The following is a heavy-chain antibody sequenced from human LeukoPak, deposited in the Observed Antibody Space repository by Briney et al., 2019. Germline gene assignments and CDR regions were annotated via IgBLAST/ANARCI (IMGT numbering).Heavy chain of an antibody. CDR3: ARSGSGYFDY. V-gene: IGHV3-21*01. CDR2: ISSSSYI. Sequence: GGSLRLSCAASGFSFSSYGMNWVRQAPGKGLEWVSSISSSSYIYYADSVEGRFTISRDNAKNSLYLQMNSLRAEDTAVYYCARSGSGYFDYWGQGSLVTVSS. CDR1: GFSFSSYG. J-gene: IGHJ4*02.